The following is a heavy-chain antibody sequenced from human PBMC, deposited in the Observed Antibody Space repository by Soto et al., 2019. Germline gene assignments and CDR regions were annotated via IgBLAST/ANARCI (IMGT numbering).Heavy chain of an antibody. J-gene: IGHJ4*02. CDR1: GYTFTSYG. CDR3: ARSITGDESRTINYFLDY. D-gene: IGHD7-27*01. CDR2: ISAYNGNT. V-gene: IGHV1-18*01. Sequence: ASVKVSCKASGYTFTSYGISWVRQAPGQGLEWMGWISAYNGNTNYAQKLQGRVTMTTDTSTSTAYMELRSLRSDDTAVYFCARSITGDESRTINYFLDYWGQGTLVTVSS.